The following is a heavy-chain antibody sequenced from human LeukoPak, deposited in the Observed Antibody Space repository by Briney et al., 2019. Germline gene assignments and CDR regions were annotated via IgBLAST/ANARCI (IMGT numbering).Heavy chain of an antibody. CDR1: GGTFSSNA. V-gene: IGHV1-69*13. CDR3: ARAGPPSRDYYYYMDV. CDR2: TIPVYGTT. Sequence: ASVKVSCKASGGTFSSNAISWVRQAPGQGLEWMGGTIPVYGTTNYAQKFQGRVTVTADESTGTVYMGLNTLRSEDTAVYYCARAGPPSRDYYYYMDVWGTGTMVTVAS. J-gene: IGHJ6*03.